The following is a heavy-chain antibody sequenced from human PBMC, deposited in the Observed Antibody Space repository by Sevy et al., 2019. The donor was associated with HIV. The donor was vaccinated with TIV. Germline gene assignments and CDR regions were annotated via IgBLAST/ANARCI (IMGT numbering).Heavy chain of an antibody. V-gene: IGHV3-30*02. D-gene: IGHD4-4*01. Sequence: GGSLRLSYAASGFTFNFHGMLWVRQAPGKGLEWVAFIWHDGSNKYMADSVKGRFTISRDNSKNTLFLQMNSLTVEDTAVYYCARETDNSARWLDPWGQGTLVTVSS. CDR3: ARETDNSARWLDP. CDR1: GFTFNFHG. J-gene: IGHJ5*02. CDR2: IWHDGSNK.